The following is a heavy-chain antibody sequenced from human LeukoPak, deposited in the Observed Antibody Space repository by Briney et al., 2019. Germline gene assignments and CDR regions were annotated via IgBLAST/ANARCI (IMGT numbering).Heavy chain of an antibody. CDR3: ARVLRYFDWLFTPLGY. Sequence: GASVKLSCAASGYTFTGYYMHWVRQAPGQGLEWMGWINPNSGGTNYAQKFQGRVTMTRDTSISTAYMELSRLRSDDTAVYYCARVLRYFDWLFTPLGYWGQGTLVTVSS. J-gene: IGHJ4*02. V-gene: IGHV1-2*02. CDR1: GYTFTGYY. D-gene: IGHD3-9*01. CDR2: INPNSGGT.